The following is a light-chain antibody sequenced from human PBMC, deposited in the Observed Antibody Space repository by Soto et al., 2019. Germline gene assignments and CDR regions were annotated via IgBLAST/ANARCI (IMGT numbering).Light chain of an antibody. J-gene: IGLJ2*01. CDR1: SSDVGGYNY. Sequence: QSALTQPASVPGSPGQSITISCTGTSSDVGGYNYVSWYQQHPGKAPKLIIYNVSNRPSGVSNRFSGSKSGNTASLTISGLQAEDEGHYYCSSFTSSNTVLFGGGTKLTVL. V-gene: IGLV2-14*01. CDR2: NVS. CDR3: SSFTSSNTVL.